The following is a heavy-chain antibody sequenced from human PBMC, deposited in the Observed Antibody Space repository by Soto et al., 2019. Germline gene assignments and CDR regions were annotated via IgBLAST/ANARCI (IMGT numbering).Heavy chain of an antibody. V-gene: IGHV3-53*04. CDR3: ARDKGYCSDTSCPDFDY. CDR1: GFTVSSNY. Sequence: PGGSLRLSCAASGFTVSSNYMSWVRQAPGKGLEWVSVIYSGGSTYYADSVQGRFTISRHKSKNTLYLQMNSLRAEDTAVYYCARDKGYCSDTSCPDFDYWGQGTLVTVSS. J-gene: IGHJ4*02. D-gene: IGHD2-15*01. CDR2: IYSGGST.